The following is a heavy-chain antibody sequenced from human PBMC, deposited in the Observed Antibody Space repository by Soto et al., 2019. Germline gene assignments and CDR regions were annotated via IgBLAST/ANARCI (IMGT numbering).Heavy chain of an antibody. D-gene: IGHD3-22*01. CDR3: ARNLYYYDSSGHWANFDY. V-gene: IGHV1-69*13. CDR1: GGTFSSYA. J-gene: IGHJ4*02. CDR2: IIPIFGTA. Sequence: GASVKVSCKASGGTFSSYAISWVRQAPGQGLEWMGGIIPIFGTANYAQKFQGRVTITADESTSTAYMELSSLRSEDTAVYYCARNLYYYDSSGHWANFDYWGQGTLVTVS.